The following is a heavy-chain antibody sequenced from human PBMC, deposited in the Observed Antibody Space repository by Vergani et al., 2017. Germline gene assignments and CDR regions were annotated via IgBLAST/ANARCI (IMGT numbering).Heavy chain of an antibody. CDR3: ARMGGYDEGDDCRIGYFDS. Sequence: QVQLQESGPGLVKPSQTLSLTCSVSGDSISSGVYYWNWIRQHPGKGLEWIGYIYSTGSTHHNPSLRRRINMSVDTSKNQFSLKLNSVTAADTAMYYCARMGGYDEGDDCRIGYFDSWGPGILVTVSS. CDR1: GDSISSGVYY. J-gene: IGHJ4*02. CDR2: IYSTGST. V-gene: IGHV4-31*03. D-gene: IGHD2-21*01.